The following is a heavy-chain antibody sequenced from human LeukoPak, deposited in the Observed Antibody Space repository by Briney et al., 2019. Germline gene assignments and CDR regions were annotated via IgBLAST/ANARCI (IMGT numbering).Heavy chain of an antibody. D-gene: IGHD1-26*01. Sequence: ASVTLSFKASGYTFTSYDINLVRQATGQGLEWMGWMNPNSGNTGYAQKFQGRVTMTRNTSISTAYMELSSPRPEDPAVYYCARIPTYSGSYDWGQGTLVTVSS. CDR1: GYTFTSYD. V-gene: IGHV1-8*01. CDR2: MNPNSGNT. CDR3: ARIPTYSGSYD. J-gene: IGHJ4*02.